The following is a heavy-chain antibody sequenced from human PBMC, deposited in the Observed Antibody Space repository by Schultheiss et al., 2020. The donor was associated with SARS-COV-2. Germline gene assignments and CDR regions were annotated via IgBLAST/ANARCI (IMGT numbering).Heavy chain of an antibody. CDR1: GGSFSGYY. Sequence: SETLSLTCAVYGGSFSGYYWSWIRQPPGKGLEWIGYIYYSGSTNYNPSLKSRVTISVDTSKNQFSLKLSSVTAADTAVYYCARHGYCSGGSCYPGGDYGMDVWGQGTTVTVSS. V-gene: IGHV4-59*01. CDR3: ARHGYCSGGSCYPGGDYGMDV. D-gene: IGHD2-15*01. CDR2: IYYSGST. J-gene: IGHJ6*02.